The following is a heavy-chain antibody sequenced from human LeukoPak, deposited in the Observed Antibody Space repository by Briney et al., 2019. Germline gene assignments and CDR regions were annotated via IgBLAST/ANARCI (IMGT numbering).Heavy chain of an antibody. CDR3: ARESIAVAGAPFDY. J-gene: IGHJ4*02. V-gene: IGHV3-53*01. Sequence: GGSLRLSCAASGFTVSSNYMSWVRQAPGKGLEWVSVIYSGGSTYYSDSAKGRFTISRDNSKNTLYLQMNSLRAEDTAVYYCARESIAVAGAPFDYWGQGTLVTVSS. CDR2: IYSGGST. CDR1: GFTVSSNY. D-gene: IGHD6-19*01.